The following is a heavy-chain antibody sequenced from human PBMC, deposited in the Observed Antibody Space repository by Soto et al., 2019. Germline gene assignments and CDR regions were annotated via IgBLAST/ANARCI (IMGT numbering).Heavy chain of an antibody. J-gene: IGHJ3*02. V-gene: IGHV4-4*02. Sequence: SSETLSLTCAVSGGSISSSNWWSWVRQPPGKGLEWIGEIYHSGSTNYNPSLKSRVTISVDKSKNQFSLKLSSVTAADTAVYYCARVILSFGGAPDAFDIWGQGTMVTVS. CDR3: ARVILSFGGAPDAFDI. CDR2: IYHSGST. D-gene: IGHD3-16*01. CDR1: GGSISSSNW.